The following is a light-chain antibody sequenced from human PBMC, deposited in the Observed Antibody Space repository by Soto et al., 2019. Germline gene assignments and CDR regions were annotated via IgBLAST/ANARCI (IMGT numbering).Light chain of an antibody. CDR1: QSVSRY. CDR2: DAS. Sequence: EIVLTQSPYTLSLSPGESATLYCRASQSVSRYLAWYQQKPGQTPRLLIYDASNRAAGIPARFSGSGSGTDFTLTISSLEPEDFAVYYCQQRSNWPLTFGGGTKVDIK. J-gene: IGKJ4*01. V-gene: IGKV3-11*01. CDR3: QQRSNWPLT.